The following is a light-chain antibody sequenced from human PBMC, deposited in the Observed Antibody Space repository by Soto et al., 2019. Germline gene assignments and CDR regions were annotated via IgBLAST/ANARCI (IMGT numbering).Light chain of an antibody. Sequence: QSVLTQSPSASASLGASVKLTCTLSSGHSSYAIAWHQQQPEKGPRYLMKLNSDGRHCKGAGIPDRFSGSSSGAERYLTISSLQSEDEADYYCQTWGTGNVVFGGWTKLTVL. V-gene: IGLV4-69*01. CDR3: QTWGTGNVV. CDR1: SGHSSYA. CDR2: LNSDGRH. J-gene: IGLJ2*01.